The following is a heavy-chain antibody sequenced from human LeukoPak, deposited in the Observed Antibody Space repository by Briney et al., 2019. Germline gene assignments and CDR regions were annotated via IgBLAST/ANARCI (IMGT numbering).Heavy chain of an antibody. CDR2: ISGSGGST. D-gene: IGHD6-6*01. CDR1: GFPFSSYA. CDR3: AKGAVASSSSEFDY. Sequence: GGSLLLSFAASGFPFSSYAMSWVRQAPGKGLEWVSAISGSGGSTYYADSVKGRFTISRDNSKNTLYLQMNSLRAEDTAVYYCAKGAVASSSSEFDYWGQGTLVTVSS. J-gene: IGHJ4*02. V-gene: IGHV3-23*01.